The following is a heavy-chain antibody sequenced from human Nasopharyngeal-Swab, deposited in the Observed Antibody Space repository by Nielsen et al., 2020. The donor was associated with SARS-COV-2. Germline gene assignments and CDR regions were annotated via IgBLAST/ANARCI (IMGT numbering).Heavy chain of an antibody. CDR1: GASISTYY. Sequence: GSLRLSCTVSGASISTYYWSWIRQSPGTGLESIGCISYSGGTNYNPSLKSRVTISVDTSKNHLSLKLSSVTAADSAVYYCARGGLIFGVVNKPFDYWGQGTLVTVSS. V-gene: IGHV4-59*01. J-gene: IGHJ4*02. CDR2: ISYSGGT. CDR3: ARGGLIFGVVNKPFDY. D-gene: IGHD3-3*01.